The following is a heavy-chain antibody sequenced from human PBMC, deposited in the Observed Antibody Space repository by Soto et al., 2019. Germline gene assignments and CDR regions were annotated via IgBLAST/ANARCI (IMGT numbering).Heavy chain of an antibody. CDR3: ASWRLQGFDP. Sequence: QVQLVESGGGVVQPGRSLRLSCAASGFTFSSYGMHWVRQAPGKGLEWVAVIWYDGSNKYYADSVKGRFTISRDNSKNTLYLQMNSLRAEDTAVYFCASWRLQGFDPWGQGTLVTVSS. V-gene: IGHV3-33*01. D-gene: IGHD4-4*01. J-gene: IGHJ5*02. CDR2: IWYDGSNK. CDR1: GFTFSSYG.